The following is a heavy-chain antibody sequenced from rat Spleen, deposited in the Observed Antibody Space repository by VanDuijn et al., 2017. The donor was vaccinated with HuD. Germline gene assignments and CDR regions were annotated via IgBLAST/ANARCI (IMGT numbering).Heavy chain of an antibody. CDR2: ISHDGDYT. J-gene: IGHJ2*01. CDR1: GVTFSDYY. CDR3: AKGAPPDY. D-gene: IGHD3-1*01. Sequence: EVQLVESGGDLVQPGRSLKLSCAASGVTFSDYYMAWVRQAPTKGLEWVATISHDGDYTYYPDSVKGRFTISRDNAEKTVYLQMNSLRSEDTGTYYCAKGAPPDYWGRGVMVTVSS. V-gene: IGHV5-20*01.